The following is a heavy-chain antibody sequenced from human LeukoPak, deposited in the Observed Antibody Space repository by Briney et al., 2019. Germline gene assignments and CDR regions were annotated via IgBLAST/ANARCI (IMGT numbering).Heavy chain of an antibody. J-gene: IGHJ4*02. CDR1: GFTFGSYA. V-gene: IGHV3-33*01. CDR2: ASYDGGNT. Sequence: GGSLRLSCAASGFTFGSYAMHWVRQAPGKGLEWVGLASYDGGNTYYGDSVRGRFSISRDNSKNTVYLQMNSPRADDSAVYYCVRDVGVGTGIYYYFDYWGQGTLVTVSS. CDR3: VRDVGVGTGIYYYFDY. D-gene: IGHD2-8*02.